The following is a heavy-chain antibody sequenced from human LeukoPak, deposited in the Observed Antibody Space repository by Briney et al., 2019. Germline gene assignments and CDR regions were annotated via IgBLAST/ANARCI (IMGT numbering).Heavy chain of an antibody. CDR2: INPILGIA. Sequence: ASVKVSCKASGGTFISYAISWVRQAPGQGREWMGRINPILGIANYAQKLQGRVTITADKSTSTAYMELSSLRSEGTVVYYCARVWIRADAFDIWGQGTMVSVSS. CDR3: ARVWIRADAFDI. CDR1: GGTFISYA. D-gene: IGHD1-1*01. J-gene: IGHJ3*02. V-gene: IGHV1-69*04.